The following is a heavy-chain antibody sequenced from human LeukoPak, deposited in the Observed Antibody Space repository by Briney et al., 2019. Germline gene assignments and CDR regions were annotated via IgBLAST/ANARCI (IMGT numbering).Heavy chain of an antibody. J-gene: IGHJ4*02. CDR2: ISSSGSTI. Sequence: GGSLRLSCAASGFTSSSYEMNWVRQAPGKGLEWVSYISSSGSTIYYADSVKGRFTISRDNAKNSLYLQMNSLRPEDTAVYYCARTYYPFDFWGQGTLVTVSS. D-gene: IGHD1-26*01. CDR1: GFTSSSYE. V-gene: IGHV3-48*03. CDR3: ARTYYPFDF.